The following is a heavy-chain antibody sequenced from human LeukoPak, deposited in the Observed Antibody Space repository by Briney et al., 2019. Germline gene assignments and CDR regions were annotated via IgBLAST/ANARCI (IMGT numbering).Heavy chain of an antibody. J-gene: IGHJ3*02. Sequence: GGSLRLSCAASGFTFSSYGMHWVRQAPGKGLEWVAFIRYDGSNKYYADSVKGRFTISRDNSKNTLYVQMKSLGAEDTALYYCARVRGGNRGDAFDIWGQGTMVTVSS. CDR1: GFTFSSYG. CDR2: IRYDGSNK. D-gene: IGHD4-23*01. CDR3: ARVRGGNRGDAFDI. V-gene: IGHV3-30*02.